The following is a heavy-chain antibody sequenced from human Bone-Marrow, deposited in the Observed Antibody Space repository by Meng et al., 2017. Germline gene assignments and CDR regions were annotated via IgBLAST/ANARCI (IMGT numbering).Heavy chain of an antibody. D-gene: IGHD5-18*01. Sequence: GESLKISCAASRFTFSNFAMSWARQAPGKGLEWVSVVTGSGGTIYYADFVTGRFTISRDNSKNTLYLQMKSLRDEDTAVYYCAKSRRPGYSYGFDYWGQGALVTVSS. CDR1: RFTFSNFA. CDR2: VTGSGGTI. CDR3: AKSRRPGYSYGFDY. V-gene: IGHV3-23*01. J-gene: IGHJ4*02.